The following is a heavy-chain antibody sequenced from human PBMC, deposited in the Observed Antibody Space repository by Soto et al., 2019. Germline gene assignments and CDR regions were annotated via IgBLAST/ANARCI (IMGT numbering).Heavy chain of an antibody. Sequence: PGGSLRLSCAVSGFTFSDHYMDWVRQAPGKGLEWVGRIRNKANSYTTEYAASVKGRFTISRDDSKNSLYLQMNSLKTEDTAVYYCIREGYCSGGSCYSSYFDYWGQGT. D-gene: IGHD2-15*01. CDR3: IREGYCSGGSCYSSYFDY. J-gene: IGHJ4*02. CDR1: GFTFSDHY. V-gene: IGHV3-72*01. CDR2: IRNKANSYTT.